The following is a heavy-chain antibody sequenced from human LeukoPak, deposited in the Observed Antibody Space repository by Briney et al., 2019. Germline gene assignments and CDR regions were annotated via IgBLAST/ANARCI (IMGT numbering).Heavy chain of an antibody. CDR2: IYYSGNT. Sequence: SETLSLTCTVSGGSMSRSSYYWGWIRQPPGEGLEWIGSIYYSGNTYYIPSLKSRVTISIDTSKNQFSLKLSSVTAADTAVYYCTAADNWFDPWGQGTLVTVSS. CDR3: TAADNWFDP. CDR1: GGSMSRSSYY. V-gene: IGHV4-39*01. D-gene: IGHD2-15*01. J-gene: IGHJ5*02.